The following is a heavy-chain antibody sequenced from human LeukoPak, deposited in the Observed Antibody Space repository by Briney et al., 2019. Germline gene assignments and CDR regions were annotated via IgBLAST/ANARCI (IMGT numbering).Heavy chain of an antibody. CDR2: IYYSGSA. D-gene: IGHD4-23*01. V-gene: IGHV4-59*01. J-gene: IGHJ4*02. CDR3: ARVGVDDSGNIIKYFFDY. CDR1: GGPISSYQ. Sequence: SETLSLTCTVSGGPISSYQWSWIRQPPGKGLEWIGNIYYSGSANYNPSLQSRVIISVDTSKNQFSLRLSPVTAADTAVYYCARVGVDDSGNIIKYFFDYWGQGTLVTVSS.